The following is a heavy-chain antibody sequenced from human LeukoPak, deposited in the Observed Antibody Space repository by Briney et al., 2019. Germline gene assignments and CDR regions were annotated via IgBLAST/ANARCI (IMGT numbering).Heavy chain of an antibody. CDR1: GDSISSYY. CDR3: AATTRIAVTGTVLDY. Sequence: PSETLSFTCTVSGDSISSYYWSWIRQPPGKGLEWFGNIHYSGSTNYNPSLKSRVTISVDTSKNQFSLKLSSVTAADTALYYCAATTRIAVTGTVLDYWGQGTLVTVSS. CDR2: IHYSGST. V-gene: IGHV4-59*08. D-gene: IGHD6-19*01. J-gene: IGHJ4*02.